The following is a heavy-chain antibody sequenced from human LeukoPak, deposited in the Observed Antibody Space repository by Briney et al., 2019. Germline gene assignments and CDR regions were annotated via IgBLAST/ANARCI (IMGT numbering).Heavy chain of an antibody. Sequence: GASVKVSCKASGYTFTSYGISWVRQAPGQGLEWMGWISAYNGNTNYAQKLQGRVTMTTDTSTSTAYMELRSLRSDDTAVYYCARGQTDGMLRVSSGWFVLDYWGQGTLVTVSS. CDR3: ARGQTDGMLRVSSGWFVLDY. CDR1: GYTFTSYG. J-gene: IGHJ4*02. V-gene: IGHV1-18*01. D-gene: IGHD6-19*01. CDR2: ISAYNGNT.